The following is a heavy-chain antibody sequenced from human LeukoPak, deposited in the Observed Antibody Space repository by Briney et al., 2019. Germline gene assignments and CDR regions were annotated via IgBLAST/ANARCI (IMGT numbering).Heavy chain of an antibody. V-gene: IGHV4-59*01. CDR3: ARGRDGSNLYYFDY. Sequence: SETLSLTCTVSGGSISSYYWSWVRQPPGKGLGWIGYIYYSGSTNYNPSLKSRVTISVDTSKNQFSLKLSSVTAADTAVYYCARGRDGSNLYYFDYWGQGTLVTVSS. CDR1: GGSISSYY. D-gene: IGHD5-24*01. CDR2: IYYSGST. J-gene: IGHJ4*02.